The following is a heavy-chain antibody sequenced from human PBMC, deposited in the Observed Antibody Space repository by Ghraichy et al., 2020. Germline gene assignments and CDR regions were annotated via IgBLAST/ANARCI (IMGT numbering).Heavy chain of an antibody. V-gene: IGHV3-30*02. CDR3: AKTPLYGSGSYYLQLGY. J-gene: IGHJ4*02. D-gene: IGHD3-10*01. CDR1: GFTFSSYG. CDR2: IRYDGSNK. Sequence: GESLNISCAASGFTFSSYGMHWVRQAPGKGLEWVAFIRYDGSNKYYADSVKGRFTISRDNSKNTLYLQMNSLRAEDTAVYYCAKTPLYGSGSYYLQLGYWGQGTLVTVSS.